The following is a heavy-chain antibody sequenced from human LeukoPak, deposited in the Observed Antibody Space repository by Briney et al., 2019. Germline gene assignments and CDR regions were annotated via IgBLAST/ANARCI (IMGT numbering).Heavy chain of an antibody. Sequence: PETLSLTCAVYGGSFSGYYWSWIRQPPGKGLEWIGEINHSGSTNYNPSLKSRVTISTDTSKNQFSLKLTSVTAADTAVYYCARDVRDGYNLFDYWGQGTLVTVSS. D-gene: IGHD5-24*01. CDR3: ARDVRDGYNLFDY. CDR1: GGSFSGYY. CDR2: INHSGST. J-gene: IGHJ4*02. V-gene: IGHV4-34*01.